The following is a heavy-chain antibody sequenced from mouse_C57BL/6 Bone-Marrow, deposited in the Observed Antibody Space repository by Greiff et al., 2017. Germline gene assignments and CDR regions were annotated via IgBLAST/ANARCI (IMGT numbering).Heavy chain of an antibody. CDR3: ARHGTTVVADY. J-gene: IGHJ2*01. CDR2: ISSGGSYT. D-gene: IGHD1-1*01. CDR1: GFTFSSYG. V-gene: IGHV5-6*01. Sequence: EVKLMESGGDLVKPGGSLKLSCAASGFTFSSYGMSWVRQTPDKRLEWVATISSGGSYTYYPDSVKGRFTISRDNAKNTLYLQMSSLKSEDTAMYYCARHGTTVVADYWGQGTTLTVSS.